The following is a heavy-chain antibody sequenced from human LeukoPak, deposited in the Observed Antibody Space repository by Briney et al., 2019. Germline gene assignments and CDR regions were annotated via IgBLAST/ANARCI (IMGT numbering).Heavy chain of an antibody. Sequence: SETLSLTCTVSGGSISSYYWSWIRQPPGKGLEWIGYIYYSGSTNYNPSLKSRVTISVDTSKNQFSLKLSSVTAADTAVYYCASATSSYYDILTGYYEYYYYYYMDVWGKGTTVTVSS. CDR1: GGSISSYY. D-gene: IGHD3-9*01. CDR2: IYYSGST. V-gene: IGHV4-59*01. CDR3: ASATSSYYDILTGYYEYYYYYYMDV. J-gene: IGHJ6*03.